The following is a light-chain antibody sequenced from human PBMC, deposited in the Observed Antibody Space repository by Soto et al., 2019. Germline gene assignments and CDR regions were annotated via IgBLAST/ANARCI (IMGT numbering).Light chain of an antibody. J-gene: IGKJ2*01. Sequence: DIQMTQSPSSLSASVGDRVTITCRASQDITNYLNWYQQKPGKAPKLLIYDASNLETGVPSRFSGSGSATDFSFTISSLQPEDGATYYCQQYDLLPYTFGQGTRLEIK. V-gene: IGKV1-33*01. CDR3: QQYDLLPYT. CDR2: DAS. CDR1: QDITNY.